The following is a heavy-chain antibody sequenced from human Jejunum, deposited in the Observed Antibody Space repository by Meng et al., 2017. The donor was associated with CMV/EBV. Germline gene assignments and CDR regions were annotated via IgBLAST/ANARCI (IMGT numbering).Heavy chain of an antibody. D-gene: IGHD5/OR15-5a*01. CDR2: VFYSVTT. V-gene: IGHV4-39*07. J-gene: IGHJ5*02. CDR1: GCSITTRADY. CDR3: ARDYSVHGWHKWFDP. Sequence: SGCSITTRADYWAWVRQAPGKGPEWIAGVFYSVTTYYKPSLKSRVTMSVDTSTNQFFLNLYSMTAADTAVYYCARDYSVHGWHKWFDPWGQGILVTVSS.